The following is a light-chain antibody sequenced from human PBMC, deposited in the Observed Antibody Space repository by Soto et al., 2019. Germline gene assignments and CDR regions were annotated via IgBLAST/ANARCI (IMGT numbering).Light chain of an antibody. CDR2: TAS. V-gene: IGKV1-17*03. Sequence: DIQMTQSPSSVSASVGDRVTITCRASQAINNYLAWFQQKPGKVPKRLMYTASSLQSGVPSRFSGSGSGTEFTLTISSLQPEDSATYYCLQHKSYPITFGQGTRLEIK. CDR1: QAINNY. J-gene: IGKJ5*01. CDR3: LQHKSYPIT.